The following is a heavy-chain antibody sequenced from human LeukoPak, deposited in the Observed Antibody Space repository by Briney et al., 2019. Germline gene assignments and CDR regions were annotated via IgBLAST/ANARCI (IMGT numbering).Heavy chain of an antibody. D-gene: IGHD4-17*01. CDR1: GYTSNSYG. Sequence: GASVKVSCKASGYTSNSYGISWVRQAPGQGLEWMGWINPNSGGTNYAQKFQGRVTMTRDTSITTAYMELSRLRSDDTAVYYCARETTGGAFDIWGQGTMVTVSS. CDR3: ARETTGGAFDI. J-gene: IGHJ3*02. CDR2: INPNSGGT. V-gene: IGHV1-2*02.